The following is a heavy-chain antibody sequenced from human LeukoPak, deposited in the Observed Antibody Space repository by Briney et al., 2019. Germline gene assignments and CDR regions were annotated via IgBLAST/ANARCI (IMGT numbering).Heavy chain of an antibody. J-gene: IGHJ5*02. CDR1: GGSISSYY. CDR2: IYTSGST. CDR3: ARVGYYDSSGYYTTTHWFDP. D-gene: IGHD3-22*01. Sequence: SETLSLTCTVSGGSISSYYWSWIRQPAGKGLEWIGRIYTSGSTNYNPSLKSRVTISVDTSKNQFSLKLSSVTAADTAVYYCARVGYYDSSGYYTTTHWFDPWGQGTLVTVSS. V-gene: IGHV4-4*07.